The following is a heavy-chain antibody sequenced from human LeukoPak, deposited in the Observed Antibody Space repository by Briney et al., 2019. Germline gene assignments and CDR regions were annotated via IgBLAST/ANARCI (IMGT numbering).Heavy chain of an antibody. J-gene: IGHJ5*02. Sequence: GASVKVSCKASGYTFTGYYMHWVRQAPGQGLEWMGWINPNSGGTNYAQKFQGRVTMTRDTSISTAYMELSRLRSDDTAVYYCAREFGDSSSGGFDPWGQGTLVIVSS. D-gene: IGHD6-13*01. V-gene: IGHV1-2*02. CDR1: GYTFTGYY. CDR2: INPNSGGT. CDR3: AREFGDSSSGGFDP.